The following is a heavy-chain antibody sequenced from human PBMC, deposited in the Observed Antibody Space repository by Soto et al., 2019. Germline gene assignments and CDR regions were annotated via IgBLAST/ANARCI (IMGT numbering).Heavy chain of an antibody. D-gene: IGHD6-19*01. Sequence: EVQLVESGGGLVQPGRSLRLSCAASGFTFDDYAMHWVRQAPGKGLEWVSGISWNSGSIGYADSVKGRFTISRDNAKNSLYLQMNSLRAEDTALYYCAKDHSSGWYEEPLNFDYWGQGTLVTVSS. J-gene: IGHJ4*02. CDR3: AKDHSSGWYEEPLNFDY. V-gene: IGHV3-9*01. CDR2: ISWNSGSI. CDR1: GFTFDDYA.